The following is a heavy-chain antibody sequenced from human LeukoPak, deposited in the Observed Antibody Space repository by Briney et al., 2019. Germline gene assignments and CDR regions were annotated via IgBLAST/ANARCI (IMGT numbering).Heavy chain of an antibody. J-gene: IGHJ6*03. CDR1: GFTVSSNY. V-gene: IGHV3-53*01. D-gene: IGHD1-26*01. CDR3: AKRFLVGATTYYYYYMDV. Sequence: GGPLRLSCAASGFTVSSNYMSWVRQAPGKGLEWVSVIYSGGSTYYADSVKGRFTISRDNSKNTLYLQMNSLRAEDTAVYYCAKRFLVGATTYYYYYMDVWGKGTTVTVSS. CDR2: IYSGGST.